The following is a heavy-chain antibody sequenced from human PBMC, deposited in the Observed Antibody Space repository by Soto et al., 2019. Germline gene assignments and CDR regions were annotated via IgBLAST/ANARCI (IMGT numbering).Heavy chain of an antibody. CDR2: IIPIFGTA. CDR3: ARVHHDILTGYYGPLDY. CDR1: GDSFTSYG. J-gene: IGHJ4*02. D-gene: IGHD3-9*01. V-gene: IGHV1-69*13. Sequence: SVKVSCKASGDSFTSYGITWVRQAPGQGLEWMGGIIPIFGTANYAQKFQGRVTITADESTSTAYMELSSLRSEDTAVYYCARVHHDILTGYYGPLDYWGQGTLVTVSS.